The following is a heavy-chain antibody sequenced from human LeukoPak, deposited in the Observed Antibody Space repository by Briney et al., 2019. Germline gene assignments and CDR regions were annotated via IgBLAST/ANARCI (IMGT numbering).Heavy chain of an antibody. V-gene: IGHV3-7*03. D-gene: IGHD1-14*01. Sequence: GGSLRLSCAASGFTFNSYWMSWVRQAPGKGLEWVANIKPDENEKFYVDSVKGRFTISRDNAKNSLYLQMNSLRAEDTALYYCTRSPDGFDYWGQGTLVTVSS. J-gene: IGHJ4*02. CDR3: TRSPDGFDY. CDR2: IKPDENEK. CDR1: GFTFNSYW.